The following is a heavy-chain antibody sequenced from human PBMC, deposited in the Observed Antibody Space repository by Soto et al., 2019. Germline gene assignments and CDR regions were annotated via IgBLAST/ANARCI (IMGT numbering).Heavy chain of an antibody. CDR2: SYYSGTT. D-gene: IGHD1-20*01. V-gene: IGHV4-39*01. CDR1: GASSSVHSWY. J-gene: IGHJ5*02. CDR3: TRRYNWNDNHFDT. Sequence: LAPTCAVSGASSSVHSWYWTWMGQPPGEGREWIWGSYYSGTTYFNPSLKSRATIPVDTSKNQFSLRLTSVTAADTAIYYCTRRYNWNDNHFDTWGPGAIVTVPS.